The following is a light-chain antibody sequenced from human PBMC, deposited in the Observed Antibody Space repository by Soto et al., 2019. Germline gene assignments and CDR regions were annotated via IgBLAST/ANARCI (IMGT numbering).Light chain of an antibody. J-gene: IGKJ2*01. CDR1: KSISSW. CDR3: QQYNSYSYT. CDR2: KAS. Sequence: IQMTQSPSTLSASVGDRVTITCRASKSISSWLAWYQQKPGKAPKLLIYKASSLESGVPSMFIVSGSGTEFSITISSLQPDDFATYYCQQYNSYSYTFGQGTKLEIK. V-gene: IGKV1-5*03.